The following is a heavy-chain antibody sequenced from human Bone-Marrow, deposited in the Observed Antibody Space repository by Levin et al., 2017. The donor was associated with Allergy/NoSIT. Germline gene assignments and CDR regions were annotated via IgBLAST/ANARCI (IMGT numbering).Heavy chain of an antibody. V-gene: IGHV4-39*01. J-gene: IGHJ4*02. CDR1: GGSISSSSYH. D-gene: IGHD3-10*01. CDR2: IYYSGRT. CDR3: ARQITGIKEFDY. Sequence: PSETLSLTCTVSGGSISSSSYHWGWVRQPPGKGLEWIGSIYYSGRTYYHPSLNSRVTISVDTSKNQFSLHLRSVTAADTAVYYCARQITGIKEFDYWGQGTLVTVSS.